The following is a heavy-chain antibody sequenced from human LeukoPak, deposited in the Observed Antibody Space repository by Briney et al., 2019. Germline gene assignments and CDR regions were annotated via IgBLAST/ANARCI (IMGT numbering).Heavy chain of an antibody. CDR3: ATGGPWDLLKY. V-gene: IGHV1-24*01. CDR2: FDPEHGEM. J-gene: IGHJ4*02. Sequence: EASVKLSCKVSGDTLTELSTHWARQAPGKGLEWMGCFDPEHGEMIYAQNLQGRVTMTEDRSTDTAYMELSSLRSEDTAVYYCATGGPWDLLKYWGQGTLVTVSS. D-gene: IGHD3-9*01. CDR1: GDTLTELS.